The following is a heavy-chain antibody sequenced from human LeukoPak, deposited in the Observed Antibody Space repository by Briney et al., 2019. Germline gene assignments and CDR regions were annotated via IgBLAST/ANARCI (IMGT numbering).Heavy chain of an antibody. V-gene: IGHV3-30*02. D-gene: IGHD3-10*01. Sequence: GGSLRLSCTASGFTFFTYSMNWVRQAPGKGLEWVAFIRYDGSNKYYADSVKGRFTISRDNSKNTLYLQMNSLRAEDTAVYYCAKDRYYYGSGSPGAFDIWGQGTMVTVSS. CDR2: IRYDGSNK. J-gene: IGHJ3*02. CDR1: GFTFFTYS. CDR3: AKDRYYYGSGSPGAFDI.